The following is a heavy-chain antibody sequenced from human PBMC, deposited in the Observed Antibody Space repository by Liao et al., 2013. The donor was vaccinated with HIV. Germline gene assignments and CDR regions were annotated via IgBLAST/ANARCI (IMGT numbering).Heavy chain of an antibody. Sequence: QVQLQESGPGLVKPSQTLSLTCTVYGGSFSGYYWSWIRQPPGKGLEWIGEINHSGSTNYNPSLKSRVTISVDTSKNQFSLKLSSVTAADTAVYYCARSMLLRPNWFDPWAREPWSPSPQ. V-gene: IGHV4-34*09. CDR2: INHSGST. CDR1: GGSFSGYY. CDR3: ARSMLLRPNWFDP. J-gene: IGHJ5*02. D-gene: IGHD2-15*01.